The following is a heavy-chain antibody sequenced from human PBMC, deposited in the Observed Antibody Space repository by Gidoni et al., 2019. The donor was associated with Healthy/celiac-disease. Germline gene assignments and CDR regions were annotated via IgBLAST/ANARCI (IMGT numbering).Heavy chain of an antibody. CDR1: GGSFSGYY. CDR2: INHSGST. Sequence: QGQLQQWGAGLLKPSETLSLTCAVYGGSFSGYYWSWIRQPPGKGLEWMGEINHSGSTNYNPSLKSRVTISVDTSKNQFSLKLSSVTAADTAVYYCARRRSIAAAEQNWFDPWGQGTLVTVSS. J-gene: IGHJ5*02. V-gene: IGHV4-34*01. CDR3: ARRRSIAAAEQNWFDP. D-gene: IGHD6-13*01.